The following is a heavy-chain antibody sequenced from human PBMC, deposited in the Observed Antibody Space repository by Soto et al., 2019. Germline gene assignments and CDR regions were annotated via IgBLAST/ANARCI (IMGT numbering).Heavy chain of an antibody. V-gene: IGHV3-23*01. CDR3: AKRRSRYDFWSGHGRFDY. Sequence: GGSLRLSCAASGFTFSSYAMSWVRQAPGKGLEWVSAISGSGGSTYYADSVKGRFTISRDNSKNTLYLQMNSLRAEDTAVYYCAKRRSRYDFWSGHGRFDYWGQGTLVTVSS. CDR2: ISGSGGST. CDR1: GFTFSSYA. J-gene: IGHJ4*02. D-gene: IGHD3-3*01.